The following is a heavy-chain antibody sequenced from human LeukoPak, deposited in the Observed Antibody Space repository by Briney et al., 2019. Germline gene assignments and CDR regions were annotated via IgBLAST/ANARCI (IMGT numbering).Heavy chain of an antibody. J-gene: IGHJ4*02. V-gene: IGHV3-11*06. Sequence: PGGSLRLSCAASGFTFSDYYMSWIRQAPGKGLEWVSYISSSSSYTNYADSVKGRFTISRDNAKDSLYLQMNSLRAEDTAVYYCARDLGYCSSTSCGGYWGQGTLVTVSS. CDR2: ISSSSSYT. CDR3: ARDLGYCSSTSCGGY. D-gene: IGHD2-2*01. CDR1: GFTFSDYY.